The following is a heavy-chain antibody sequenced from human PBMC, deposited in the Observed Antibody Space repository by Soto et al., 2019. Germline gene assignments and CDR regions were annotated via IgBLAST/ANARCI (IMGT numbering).Heavy chain of an antibody. CDR3: AKVSKKGYDFWSGYSYYDILTGCFDY. J-gene: IGHJ4*02. D-gene: IGHD3-3*01. CDR2: ISGSGGST. V-gene: IGHV3-23*01. CDR1: GFTFSSYA. Sequence: GGSLRLSCAASGFTFSSYAMSWVRQAPGKGLEWVSAISGSGGSTYYADSVKGRFTISRDNSKNTLYLQMNSLRAEDTAVYYCAKVSKKGYDFWSGYSYYDILTGCFDYWGQGTLVTVS.